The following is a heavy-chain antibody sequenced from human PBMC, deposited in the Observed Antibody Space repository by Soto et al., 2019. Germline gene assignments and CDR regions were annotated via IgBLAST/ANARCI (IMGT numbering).Heavy chain of an antibody. D-gene: IGHD2-15*01. Sequence: PGGSLRLSCAASEFTFSSYSMNWVRQAPGKGLEWVSSISSSSSYIYYADSVKGRFTISRDNAKNSLYLQMNSLGAEDTAVYYCARDPYGGNAGSIWGQGTMVTVSS. CDR3: ARDPYGGNAGSI. V-gene: IGHV3-21*01. J-gene: IGHJ3*02. CDR2: ISSSSSYI. CDR1: EFTFSSYS.